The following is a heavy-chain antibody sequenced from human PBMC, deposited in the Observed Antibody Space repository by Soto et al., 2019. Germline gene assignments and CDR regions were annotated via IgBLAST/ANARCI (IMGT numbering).Heavy chain of an antibody. J-gene: IGHJ6*02. CDR1: GYSFINYY. CDR2: INPHSGDT. D-gene: IGHD1-26*01. V-gene: IGHV1-2*02. CDR3: ARQWVPYISPRDSFGMDV. Sequence: QVQLVQSGAELKKPGASVKVSCKSSGYSFINYYIHWVRQAPGQGLEWMGWINPHSGDTDYAKKFQGRVTMTRDTPISTVVMELNRLTSDDTALYWCARQWVPYISPRDSFGMDVCGQRTSVTVSS.